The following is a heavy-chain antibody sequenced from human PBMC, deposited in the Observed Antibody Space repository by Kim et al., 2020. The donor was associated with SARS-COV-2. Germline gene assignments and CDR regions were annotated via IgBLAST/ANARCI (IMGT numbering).Heavy chain of an antibody. V-gene: IGHV1-8*01. CDR2: MNPNSGNT. CDR3: ARGDRYCSSSSCYNY. D-gene: IGHD2-2*02. CDR1: GYTFTSYD. J-gene: IGHJ4*02. Sequence: ASVKVSCKASGYTFTSYDINWVRQASGQGPEWMGWMNPNSGNTGYAQKFQGRVTMTRDTSISTAYMELNSLRSEDRAVYYCARGDRYCSSSSCYNYWGQGXXVTVSS.